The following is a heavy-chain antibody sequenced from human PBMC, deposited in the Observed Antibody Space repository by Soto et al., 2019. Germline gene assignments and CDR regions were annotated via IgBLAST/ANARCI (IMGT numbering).Heavy chain of an antibody. D-gene: IGHD6-19*01. CDR1: GFTFSSYG. J-gene: IGHJ4*02. CDR2: ISYDGSNK. V-gene: IGHV3-30*18. CDR3: AKDSDSSGWYYFDY. Sequence: PGGSLRLSCAASGFTFSSYGMLWVRQAPGKGLEWVAVISYDGSNKYYADSVKGRFTISRDNSKNTLYLQMNSLRAEDTAVYYCAKDSDSSGWYYFDYWGQGTLVTVSS.